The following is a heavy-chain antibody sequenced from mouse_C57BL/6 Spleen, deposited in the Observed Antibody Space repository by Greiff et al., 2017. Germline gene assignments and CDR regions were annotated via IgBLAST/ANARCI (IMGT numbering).Heavy chain of an antibody. D-gene: IGHD1-1*01. CDR2: IYPGSGNT. V-gene: IGHV1-66*01. CDR3: ARLGGSSYDYAVDY. CDR1: GYSFTSYY. J-gene: IGHJ4*01. Sequence: QVQLQQSGPELVKPGASVKISCKASGYSFTSYYIHWVKQRPGQGLEWIGWIYPGSGNTKYNEKFKGKATLTADTSSSTAYMRLSSLTSEDSAVYCCARLGGSSYDYAVDYWGQGTSVTVSS.